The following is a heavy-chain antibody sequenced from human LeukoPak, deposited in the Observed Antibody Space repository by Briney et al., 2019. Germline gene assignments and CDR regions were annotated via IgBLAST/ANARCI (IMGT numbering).Heavy chain of an antibody. CDR2: IAWDDDK. V-gene: IGHV2-70*01. D-gene: IGHD2-2*01. Sequence: SGPALVKPTQTLTLTCTFSGFSLSTSGMCVSWIRLPPGKALEWLALIAWDDDKYYSTSLKTRLTISKDTSKNQAVLTMTNMEPVDTARYYCARTYSSSWLDYWGQGTRVTVSS. CDR3: ARTYSSSWLDY. CDR1: GFSLSTSGMC. J-gene: IGHJ4*02.